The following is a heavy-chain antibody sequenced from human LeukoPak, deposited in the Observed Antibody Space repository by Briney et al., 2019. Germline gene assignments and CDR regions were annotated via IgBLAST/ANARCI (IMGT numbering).Heavy chain of an antibody. J-gene: IGHJ4*02. D-gene: IGHD4-23*01. CDR2: IYYSGST. V-gene: IGHV4-59*01. CDR1: GGSISSYY. Sequence: SETLSLTCTVSGGSISSYYWSWIRQPPGKGLEWIGYIYYSGSTNNNPSLKSRVTISVDKSKNQISLKLSSVTAADTAVYYCARAHGGYFDYWGQGTLVTVSS. CDR3: ARAHGGYFDY.